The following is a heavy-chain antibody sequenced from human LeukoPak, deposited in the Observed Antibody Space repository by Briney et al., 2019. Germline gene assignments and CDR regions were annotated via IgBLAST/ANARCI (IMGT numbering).Heavy chain of an antibody. CDR3: ARVYYDFWSGSQYYMDV. J-gene: IGHJ6*03. D-gene: IGHD3-3*01. CDR2: INHSGST. V-gene: IGHV4-34*01. Sequence: SETLSLTCAVYDGSFSGYYWSWIRQPPGKGLEWIGEINHSGSTNYNPSLKSRVTISVDTSKNQFSLKLSSVTAADTAVYYCARVYYDFWSGSQYYMDVWGKGTTVTVSS. CDR1: DGSFSGYY.